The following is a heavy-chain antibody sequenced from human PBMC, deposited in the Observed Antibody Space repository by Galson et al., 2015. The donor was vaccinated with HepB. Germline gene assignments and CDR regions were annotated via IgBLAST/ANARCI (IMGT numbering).Heavy chain of an antibody. CDR3: ARAPLLWFGEWHYFDY. V-gene: IGHV1-3*01. CDR2: INAGNGNT. D-gene: IGHD3-10*01. J-gene: IGHJ4*02. Sequence: SVKVSCKASGYTFTSYAMHWVRQAPGQRLEWMGWINAGNGNTKYSQKFQGRVTITRDTSASTAYMELSSLRSEDTAVYYCARAPLLWFGEWHYFDYWGQGTLVTVSS. CDR1: GYTFTSYA.